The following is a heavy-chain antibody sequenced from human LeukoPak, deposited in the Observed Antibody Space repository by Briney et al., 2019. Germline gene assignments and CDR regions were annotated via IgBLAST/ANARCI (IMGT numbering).Heavy chain of an antibody. J-gene: IGHJ3*02. D-gene: IGHD3-16*02. CDR3: ARFMYYDYVWGSYRSPGAFDI. CDR1: GYTFTSYY. CDR2: MNPSSGTT. Sequence: ASVKVSCKASGYTFTSYYFHWVRQAPGQGLEWMGIMNPSSGTTNYAQNFQGRVTMTRNTSISTAYMELSSLRSEDTAVYCCARFMYYDYVWGSYRSPGAFDIWGQGTMVTVSS. V-gene: IGHV1-46*01.